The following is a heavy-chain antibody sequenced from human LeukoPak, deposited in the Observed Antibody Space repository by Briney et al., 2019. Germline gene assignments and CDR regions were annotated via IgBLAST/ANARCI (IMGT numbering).Heavy chain of an antibody. J-gene: IGHJ5*02. CDR1: GFTFSNYV. CDR2: ISGSGGAT. D-gene: IGHD5-18*01. CDR3: AKDGPSSYGYEPWFDP. V-gene: IGHV3-23*01. Sequence: PGGSLRLSCAASGFTFSNYVMSWVRQSPGKGLEWVSVISGSGGATYYADSVKGRFTISRDNSKNTLYLQMNSLRAEDTGTYHCAKDGPSSYGYEPWFDPWGQGTLVTVSS.